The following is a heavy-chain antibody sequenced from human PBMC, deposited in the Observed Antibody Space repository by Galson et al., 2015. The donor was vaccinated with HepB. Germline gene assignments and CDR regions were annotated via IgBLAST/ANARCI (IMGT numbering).Heavy chain of an antibody. D-gene: IGHD3-22*01. J-gene: IGHJ4*02. V-gene: IGHV3-66*01. CDR1: GFTVSSNC. CDR2: IYSGGST. CDR3: ARVNTMDSSGYYYHIDY. Sequence: SLRLSCAASGFTVSSNCMSWVRQAPGKGLEWVSVIYSGGSTYYADSVKGRFTISRDNSKNTLYLQMNSLRAEDTAVYYCARVNTMDSSGYYYHIDYWGQGTLVTVSS.